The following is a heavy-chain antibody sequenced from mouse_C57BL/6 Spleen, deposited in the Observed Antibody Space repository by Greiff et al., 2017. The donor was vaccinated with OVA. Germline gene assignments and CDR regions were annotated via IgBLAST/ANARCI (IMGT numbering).Heavy chain of an antibody. D-gene: IGHD1-1*01. CDR1: GFTFNTYA. V-gene: IGHV10-3*01. J-gene: IGHJ3*01. CDR2: IRSKSSNYAT. CDR3: VRDYYGSSYAFAY. Sequence: EVHLVESGGGLVQPKGSLKLSCAASGFTFNTYAMHWVRQAPGKGLEWVAGIRSKSSNYATYYADSVKDRFTISRDDSQSMLYLQMNNLKTEDTAMYYCVRDYYGSSYAFAYWGQGTLVTVSA.